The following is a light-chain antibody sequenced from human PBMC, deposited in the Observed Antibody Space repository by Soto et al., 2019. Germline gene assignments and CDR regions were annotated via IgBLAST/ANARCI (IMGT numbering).Light chain of an antibody. V-gene: IGKV4-1*01. CDR2: WAS. CDR3: QQYLDLLT. J-gene: IGKJ4*01. Sequence: DIVMTQSPGSLAVSLGERATINCRSSQSVLYSSNNKDSIAWYQRKPGQPPRLLIYWASTRESGVPDRFSGSGSGTDFTLTISSLQAEDVAVYYCQQYLDLLTFGGGTKVEIK. CDR1: QSVLYSSNNKDS.